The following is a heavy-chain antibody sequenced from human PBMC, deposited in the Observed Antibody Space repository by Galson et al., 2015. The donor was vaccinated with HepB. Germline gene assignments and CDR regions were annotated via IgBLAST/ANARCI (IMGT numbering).Heavy chain of an antibody. CDR2: IDNSGANT. CDR1: GFTFSTYA. CDR3: ARLSGARAYDI. V-gene: IGHV3-23*05. J-gene: IGHJ3*02. Sequence: SLRLSCAASGFTFSTYAMSWVRQAPGKGLEWVSSIDNSGANTFYADSVKGRFTISRDSSKNTLYLQLNSLRVEDMAVYYCARLSGARAYDIWGQGTLVTVSS. D-gene: IGHD2-8*01.